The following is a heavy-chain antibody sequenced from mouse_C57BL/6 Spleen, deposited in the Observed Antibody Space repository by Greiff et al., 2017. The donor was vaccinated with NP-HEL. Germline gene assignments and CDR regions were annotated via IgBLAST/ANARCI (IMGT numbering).Heavy chain of an antibody. V-gene: IGHV1-7*01. D-gene: IGHD2-5*01. CDR3: ARSLHSNYRDSDAMDY. CDR2: INPSSGYT. Sequence: VQLQQSGAELAKPGASVKLSCKASGYTFTSYWMHWVKQRPGQGLEWIGYINPSSGYTKYNQKFKDKATLTADKSSRTAYMQLSSLTYEDSAVYYGARSLHSNYRDSDAMDYWGQGTSVTVSS. J-gene: IGHJ4*01. CDR1: GYTFTSYW.